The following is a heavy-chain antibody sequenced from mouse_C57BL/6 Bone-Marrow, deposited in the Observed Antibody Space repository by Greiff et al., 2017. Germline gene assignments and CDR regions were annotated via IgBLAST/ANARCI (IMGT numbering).Heavy chain of an antibody. V-gene: IGHV5-6*02. CDR3: ARRRAGTY. J-gene: IGHJ3*01. Sequence: EVKLVESGGDLVKPGGSLKLSCAASGFTFSSSGMSWVRQTPDKRLEWVATISSGGSYTYYPDSVKGRFTISRDNAKNTLYLQMSSLKSEDTAMYYCARRRAGTYWGQGTLVTVSA. CDR1: GFTFSSSG. CDR2: ISSGGSYT. D-gene: IGHD3-3*01.